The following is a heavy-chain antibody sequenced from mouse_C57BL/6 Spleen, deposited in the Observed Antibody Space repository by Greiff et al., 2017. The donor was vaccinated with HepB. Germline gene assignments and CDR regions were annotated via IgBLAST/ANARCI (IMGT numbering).Heavy chain of an antibody. CDR2: IWTGGGT. Sequence: VKLVESGPGLVAPSQRLSITCTVSGFSLTSYAISWVRQPPGKGLEWLGVIWTGGGTNYNSALKSRLSISKDNSKSQVFLKMNSLQTDDTARYYCARMSYYDYDEFAYWGQGTLVTVSA. CDR3: ARMSYYDYDEFAY. V-gene: IGHV2-9-1*01. CDR1: GFSLTSYA. J-gene: IGHJ3*01. D-gene: IGHD2-4*01.